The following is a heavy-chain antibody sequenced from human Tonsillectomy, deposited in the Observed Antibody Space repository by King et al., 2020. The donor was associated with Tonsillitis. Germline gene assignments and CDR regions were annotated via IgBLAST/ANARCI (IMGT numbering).Heavy chain of an antibody. CDR2: ISGNGGAT. J-gene: IGHJ4*02. V-gene: IGHV3-23*04. D-gene: IGHD3-10*01. CDR3: ASSFGDTPRYG. CDR1: GFTFSSYA. Sequence: VQLVESGGALVQPGGPLRLSCGFSGFTFSSYAMSWVRQAPGKGLDWVSAISGNGGATFYADSVKGRFTVSRDNSKSTLYLQMNSLRVEDTAVYYCASSFGDTPRYGWGQGTLVTVSS.